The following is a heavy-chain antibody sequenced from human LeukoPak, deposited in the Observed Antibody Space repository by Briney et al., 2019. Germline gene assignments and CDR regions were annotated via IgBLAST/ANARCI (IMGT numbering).Heavy chain of an antibody. CDR2: ISGGGGTT. V-gene: IGHV3-23*01. CDR3: AKEPHYYGPGSYLDH. CDR1: GFTFTSYA. Sequence: PGGSLRLSCAASGFTFTSYAMSWVRQAPGKGLEWVSAISGGGGTTYFADSVKGRFTISRDNSNNTLYLQMNSLRVEDTAVYYCAKEPHYYGPGSYLDHWGQGTLVTVSS. J-gene: IGHJ4*02. D-gene: IGHD3-10*01.